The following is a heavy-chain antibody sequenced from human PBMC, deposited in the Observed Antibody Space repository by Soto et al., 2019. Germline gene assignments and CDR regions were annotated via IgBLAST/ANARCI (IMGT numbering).Heavy chain of an antibody. D-gene: IGHD2-2*01. CDR3: AKEKGKYPNYYYYGMDV. CDR2: ISYDGSNK. CDR1: GFTFSSYG. V-gene: IGHV3-30*18. J-gene: IGHJ6*02. Sequence: LRLSCAASGFTFSSYGMHWVRQAPGKGLEWVAVISYDGSNKYYADSVKGRFTISRDNSKNTLYLQMNSLRAEDTAVYYCAKEKGKYPNYYYYGMDVWGQGTTVTVSS.